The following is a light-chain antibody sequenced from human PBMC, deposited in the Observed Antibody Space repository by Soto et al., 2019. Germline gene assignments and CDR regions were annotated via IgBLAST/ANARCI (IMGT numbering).Light chain of an antibody. J-gene: IGLJ1*01. CDR1: SSDVGGYNY. V-gene: IGLV2-14*01. CDR2: DVS. Sequence: QSVLTQPASVSGSPGQSITISCTGTSSDVGGYNYVSWYQQHPGKAPKLMIYDVSNRPSGVSNRFSASKSGNTASLTISGLQAEDEADYYCSSYTSSSTLLVFGTGTKVTVL. CDR3: SSYTSSSTLLV.